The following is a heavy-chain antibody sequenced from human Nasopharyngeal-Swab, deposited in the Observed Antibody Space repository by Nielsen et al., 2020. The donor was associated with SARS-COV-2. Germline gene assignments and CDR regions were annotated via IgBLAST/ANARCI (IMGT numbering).Heavy chain of an antibody. Sequence: ASAQVSCNASGDSFTSYDMHWLRHAPGQRLEWMGWIIAGNDNTRYSPKFQGRLTITRDTSASTAYMELSSLRSEDTAVYYCASSDPNSGDYAYYWGQGTLVTVSS. J-gene: IGHJ4*02. CDR1: GDSFTSYD. CDR2: IIAGNDNT. D-gene: IGHD4-17*01. V-gene: IGHV1-3*01. CDR3: ASSDPNSGDYAYY.